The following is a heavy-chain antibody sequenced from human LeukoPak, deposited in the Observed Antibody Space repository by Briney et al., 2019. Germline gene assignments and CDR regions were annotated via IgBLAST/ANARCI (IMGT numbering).Heavy chain of an antibody. V-gene: IGHV4-39*01. D-gene: IGHD3-22*01. Sequence: SETLSLTCTVSGGSISSSSYYWGWIRQPPGKGLEWIGSIYYSGTTYYNPSLKSRVTISVDTSKNQFSLKLSSVTAADTAVYYCARAGPYDSSGYYYQYYYYMDVWGKGTTVTISS. CDR2: IYYSGTT. J-gene: IGHJ6*03. CDR1: GGSISSSSYY. CDR3: ARAGPYDSSGYYYQYYYYMDV.